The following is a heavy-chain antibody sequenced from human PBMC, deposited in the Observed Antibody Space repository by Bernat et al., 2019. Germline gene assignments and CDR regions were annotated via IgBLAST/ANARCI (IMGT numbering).Heavy chain of an antibody. Sequence: QVQLVESGGGVVQPGRSLRLSCAASGFTFSSYGMHWVRQAPGKGLEWMAVIWYDGSNKYYADSVKGRFTISRDNSKNTLYLQMNSLRAEDTAVYYCARDLAAAGNDAFDIWGQGTMVTVSS. CDR1: GFTFSSYG. CDR3: ARDLAAAGNDAFDI. CDR2: IWYDGSNK. V-gene: IGHV3-33*01. D-gene: IGHD6-13*01. J-gene: IGHJ3*02.